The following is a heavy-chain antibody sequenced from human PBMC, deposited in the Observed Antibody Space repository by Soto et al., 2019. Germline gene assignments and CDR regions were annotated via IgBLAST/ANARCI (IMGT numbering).Heavy chain of an antibody. Sequence: EVQLVESGGGLVKPGGSLRLSCAASGFTFTSYTMNWVRQAPGKGLEWVSSISTDGSSTYYADSVRGRFTLSSDNAKNSLYLQMNSLSAEDTAVYYCARSELVAAGTGPCDFWGQGTLVTVSS. CDR2: ISTDGSST. J-gene: IGHJ4*02. CDR3: ARSELVAAGTGPCDF. D-gene: IGHD6-13*01. CDR1: GFTFTSYT. V-gene: IGHV3-21*01.